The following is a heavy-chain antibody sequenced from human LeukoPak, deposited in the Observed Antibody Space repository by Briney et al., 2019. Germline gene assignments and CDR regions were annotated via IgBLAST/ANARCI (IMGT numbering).Heavy chain of an antibody. CDR2: IIPMFGTT. D-gene: IGHD6-19*01. J-gene: IGHJ4*02. V-gene: IGHV1-69*13. CDR3: ASVKYSSGWYNLLYFDY. Sequence: SVKVSCKASGGTFSGYAISWVRQAPGQGLEWMGGIIPMFGTTNYAQKFQGRVTVTADESTSTAYMELSSLRSEDTAVYYCASVKYSSGWYNLLYFDYWGQGTLVTVSS. CDR1: GGTFSGYA.